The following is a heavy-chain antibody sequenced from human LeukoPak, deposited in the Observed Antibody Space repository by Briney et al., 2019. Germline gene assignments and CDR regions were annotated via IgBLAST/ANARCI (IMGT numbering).Heavy chain of an antibody. J-gene: IGHJ6*02. Sequence: SETLSLTCVVSGGSISPYYWSWIRQSPGKGLEWIGYIDPSGSASYNPSLKSRVTIFVDTSKNLVPLILTSVSASDTAIYYCARDHWLFSSKTWYYYGMDVWGQGTTVTVSS. CDR3: ARDHWLFSSKTWYYYGMDV. CDR2: IDPSGSA. D-gene: IGHD3-9*01. V-gene: IGHV4-59*01. CDR1: GGSISPYY.